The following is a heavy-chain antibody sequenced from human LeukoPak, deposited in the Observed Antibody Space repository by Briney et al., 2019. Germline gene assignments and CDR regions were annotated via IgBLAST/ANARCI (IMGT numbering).Heavy chain of an antibody. Sequence: GGSLRLSCAASGFTFSSSGMHWVRQAPGKGLEWVAVISYDGSNKYYADSVKGRFTISRDNSKNTLYLQMNSLRAEDTAVYYCARDRSPTRDGGDYWGQGTLVTVSS. CDR1: GFTFSSSG. J-gene: IGHJ4*02. CDR3: ARDRSPTRDGGDY. CDR2: ISYDGSNK. D-gene: IGHD3-16*01. V-gene: IGHV3-30*19.